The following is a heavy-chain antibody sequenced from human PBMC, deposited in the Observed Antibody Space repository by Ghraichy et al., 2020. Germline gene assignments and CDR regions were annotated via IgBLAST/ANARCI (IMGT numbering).Heavy chain of an antibody. Sequence: SQTLSLTCAVYGGSFSGYYWSWIRQPPGKGLEWIGEINHSGSTNYNPSLKSRVTISVDTSKNQFSLKLSSVTAADTAVYYCARHGTVRGVLRFLEWLSHTVLDYWGQGTLVTVSS. D-gene: IGHD3-3*01. CDR2: INHSGST. CDR3: ARHGTVRGVLRFLEWLSHTVLDY. CDR1: GGSFSGYY. J-gene: IGHJ4*02. V-gene: IGHV4-34*01.